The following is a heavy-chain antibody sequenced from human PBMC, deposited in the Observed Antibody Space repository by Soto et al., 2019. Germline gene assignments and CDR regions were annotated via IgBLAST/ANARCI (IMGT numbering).Heavy chain of an antibody. CDR2: ISAYNGNT. V-gene: IGHV1-18*01. CDR1: GYTFTSYG. J-gene: IGHJ5*02. CDR3: ARGLLLAHAPMIVVFAGFDP. Sequence: QVQLVQSGAEVKKPGASVKVSCKASGYTFTSYGISWVRQAPGQGLEWMGWISAYNGNTNYAQKLQGRVTMTTDTPTSTDYMGVRSLRADDAAVYYCARGLLLAHAPMIVVFAGFDPWGQGTLVTVSS. D-gene: IGHD3-22*01.